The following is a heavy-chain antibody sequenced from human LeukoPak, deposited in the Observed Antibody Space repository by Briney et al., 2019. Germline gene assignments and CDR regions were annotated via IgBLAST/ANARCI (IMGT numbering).Heavy chain of an antibody. D-gene: IGHD3-22*01. J-gene: IGHJ3*02. CDR1: GASISSYH. CDR2: IYPSGS. CDR3: AGVPWHYDTSGYYLNAFDT. V-gene: IGHV4-4*07. Sequence: SETLSLTCTVSGASISSYHWSWIRQPAGKGLEWIGRIYPSGSDYNPSLKSRVTISVDKSKNHFSLILRSVTAADTAVYYCAGVPWHYDTSGYYLNAFDTWGQGTVVTVSS.